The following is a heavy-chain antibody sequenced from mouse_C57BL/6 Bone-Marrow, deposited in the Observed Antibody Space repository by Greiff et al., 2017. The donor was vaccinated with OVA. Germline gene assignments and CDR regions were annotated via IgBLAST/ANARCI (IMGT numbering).Heavy chain of an antibody. CDR1: GFNIKNTY. V-gene: IGHV14-3*01. Sequence: VQLQQSVAELVRPGASVKLSCTASGFNIKNTYMHWVKQRPEPGLELIGRIDPAHDNTQYAPKFQGKATMTADTSSHTAYLQLSSLSSEDTAVYCCARGNFGSSFYAMDYWGQGTSVTVSA. D-gene: IGHD1-1*01. CDR3: ARGNFGSSFYAMDY. CDR2: IDPAHDNT. J-gene: IGHJ4*01.